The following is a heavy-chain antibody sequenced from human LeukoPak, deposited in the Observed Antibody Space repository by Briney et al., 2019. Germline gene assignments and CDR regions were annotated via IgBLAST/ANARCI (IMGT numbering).Heavy chain of an antibody. V-gene: IGHV4-34*01. J-gene: IGHJ4*02. CDR3: AREVAVAGRRFDY. CDR2: INHSGST. CDR1: GGSFSGYY. D-gene: IGHD6-19*01. Sequence: PSETLSLTCAVYGGSFSGYYWSWIRQPPGEGLEWIGEINHSGSTNYNPSLKSRVTISVDTSTNQFSLKLSSVTAADTAVYYCAREVAVAGRRFDYWGQGTLVTVSS.